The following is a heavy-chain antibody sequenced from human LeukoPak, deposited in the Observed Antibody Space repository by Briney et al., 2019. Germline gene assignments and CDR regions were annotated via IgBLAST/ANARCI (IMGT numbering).Heavy chain of an antibody. V-gene: IGHV3-23*01. D-gene: IGHD2/OR15-2a*01. CDR2: ISGSGGST. CDR3: AKDERIEFTGPDR. CDR1: GFTFSSYA. J-gene: IGHJ4*02. Sequence: GGSLRLSCAASGFTFSSYAMGWVRQAPGKGLEWVSAISGSGGSTYYADSVKGRFTISRDNSKNTLYLQMNSLRAEDTAVYYCAKDERIEFTGPDRWGQGTLVTVSS.